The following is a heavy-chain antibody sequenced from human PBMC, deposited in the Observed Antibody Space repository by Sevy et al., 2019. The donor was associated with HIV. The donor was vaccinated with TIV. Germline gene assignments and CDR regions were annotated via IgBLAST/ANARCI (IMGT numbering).Heavy chain of an antibody. Sequence: GSLRLSCAASGFTFSSYATHWVRQAPGKGLEWVAVISYDGSNKYYADSVKGRFTISRDNSKNTLYLQMNSLRAEDTAVYYCARGGYYYDSRPTLDYWGQGTLVTVSS. CDR3: ARGGYYYDSRPTLDY. CDR2: ISYDGSNK. V-gene: IGHV3-30-3*01. D-gene: IGHD3-22*01. CDR1: GFTFSSYA. J-gene: IGHJ4*02.